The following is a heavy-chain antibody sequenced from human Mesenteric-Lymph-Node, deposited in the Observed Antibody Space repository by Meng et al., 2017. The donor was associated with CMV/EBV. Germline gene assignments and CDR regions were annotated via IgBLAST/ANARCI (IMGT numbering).Heavy chain of an antibody. CDR2: IYYSGST. CDR1: GGSISSSSYY. J-gene: IGHJ2*01. D-gene: IGHD2-21*01. Sequence: SETLSLTCTVSGGSISSSSYYWGWIRQPPGKGLEWIGSIYYSGSTYYNPSLKSRVTISVDTSKDQFSLKLSSVTAADTAVYYCARWAIKEDRYFDLWGRGTLVTVSS. V-gene: IGHV4-39*07. CDR3: ARWAIKEDRYFDL.